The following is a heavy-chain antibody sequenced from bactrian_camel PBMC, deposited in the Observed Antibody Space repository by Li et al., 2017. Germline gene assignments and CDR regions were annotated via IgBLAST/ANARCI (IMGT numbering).Heavy chain of an antibody. CDR2: METDGST. CDR3: VKVGEGDSCVD. J-gene: IGHJ4*01. V-gene: IGHV3S55*01. CDR1: GYTRWRAN. D-gene: IGHD2*01. Sequence: PLVESGGGSVQAGGSLKLSCATSGYTRWRANMAWFRQAPGNEREAVAGMETDGSTSYADSVKGRFTISRDNAKSTLYLQMNNLGVEDMALYYCVKVGEGDSCVDWGQGTQVTVS.